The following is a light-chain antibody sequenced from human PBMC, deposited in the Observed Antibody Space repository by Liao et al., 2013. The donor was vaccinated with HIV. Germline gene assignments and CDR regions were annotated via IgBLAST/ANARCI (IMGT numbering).Light chain of an antibody. CDR1: KLGDKY. V-gene: IGLV3-1*01. J-gene: IGLJ1*01. CDR3: QVWDSDTDQEV. CDR2: QDT. Sequence: SYELTQAPSVSVSPGQTARITCSGDKLGDKYVSWYQQRPGRSPVLVIYQDTKRPPGIPERFSGSNSGNTATLTISGTPAVDEADYYCQVWDSDTDQEVFGPGTKVTVL.